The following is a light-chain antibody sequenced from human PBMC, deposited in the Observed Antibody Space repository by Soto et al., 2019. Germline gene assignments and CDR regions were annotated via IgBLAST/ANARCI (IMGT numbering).Light chain of an antibody. Sequence: DIQMTQSPSSVSASVGDRVTITCRASQGLRSWLARYQQKPGKAPKLLIYAASSLQSGVPSRFSGSGSGTDFTLTISSLQPEDFATYYCQQANSFLPITFGQGTRLEIK. CDR1: QGLRSW. CDR3: QQANSFLPIT. J-gene: IGKJ5*01. V-gene: IGKV1-12*01. CDR2: AAS.